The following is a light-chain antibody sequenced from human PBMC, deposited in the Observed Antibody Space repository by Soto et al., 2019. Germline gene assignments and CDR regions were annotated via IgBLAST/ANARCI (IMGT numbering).Light chain of an antibody. CDR2: EVT. CDR1: NNDIGYYFL. J-gene: IGLJ1*01. V-gene: IGLV2-23*02. Sequence: HSVLTQPASVSGSPGQSVPMSCTGTNNDIGYYFLASWYQHHPGRAPKLIIYEVTKRPSGITNRCSGSKSGNTASLTISGRQAEDEAHYYCQSYDNALSGPMYGFGTGSKVTVL. CDR3: QSYDNALSGPMYG.